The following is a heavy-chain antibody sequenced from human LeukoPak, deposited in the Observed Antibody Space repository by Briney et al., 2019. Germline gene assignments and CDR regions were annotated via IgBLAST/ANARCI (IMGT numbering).Heavy chain of an antibody. Sequence: GGSLRLSCAASGFTFSNFAMHWVRQAPGKGLEWVANINPDGSEKFYVDSLKGRSIISRDNAENSLYLQINSLRAEDTAIYHCARVRILTGYYSNDYWGQGTLVTVSS. V-gene: IGHV3-7*04. J-gene: IGHJ4*02. D-gene: IGHD3-9*01. CDR1: GFTFSNFA. CDR3: ARVRILTGYYSNDY. CDR2: INPDGSEK.